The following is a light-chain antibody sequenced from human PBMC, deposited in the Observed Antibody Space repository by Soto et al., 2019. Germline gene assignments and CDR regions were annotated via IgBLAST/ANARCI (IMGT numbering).Light chain of an antibody. Sequence: EIVLTQSPGTLSLSPGERATLSCRASQSVRSSYLAWYQQKLGQAPRLLIYGVSNRATGIPDRFSGSGSGKDFTLTISRLESEDFAVYYCQQYVTSPMTFGQGTKVEIK. V-gene: IGKV3-20*01. J-gene: IGKJ1*01. CDR2: GVS. CDR3: QQYVTSPMT. CDR1: QSVRSSY.